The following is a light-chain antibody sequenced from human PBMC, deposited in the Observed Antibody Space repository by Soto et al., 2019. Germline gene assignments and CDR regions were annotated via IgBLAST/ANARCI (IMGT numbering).Light chain of an antibody. CDR1: QGISNF. Sequence: DIQMTQSPTSLFASVGDRVTITCRASQGISNFVAWYQQKPGKAPKLLIYAASTLQSGVPSRFSGSGSGTDFTLIINSLQPEDVATCSCQKYSSGPVFGPGTKVEIK. CDR2: AAS. J-gene: IGKJ3*01. V-gene: IGKV1-27*01. CDR3: QKYSSGPV.